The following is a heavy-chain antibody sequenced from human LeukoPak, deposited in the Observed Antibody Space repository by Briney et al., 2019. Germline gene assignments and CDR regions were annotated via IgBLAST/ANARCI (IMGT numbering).Heavy chain of an antibody. CDR1: GFTFSSYA. Sequence: GGSLRLSCAASGFTFSSYAMSWVRQAPGKGLEWVSSISGSGGSTYYADSVKGRFTISRDNSKNTLYLQMNSLRAEDTAVYYCATEYARPPYYDPEFGFDYWGQGTLVTVSS. D-gene: IGHD3-3*01. J-gene: IGHJ4*02. CDR3: ATEYARPPYYDPEFGFDY. CDR2: ISGSGGST. V-gene: IGHV3-23*01.